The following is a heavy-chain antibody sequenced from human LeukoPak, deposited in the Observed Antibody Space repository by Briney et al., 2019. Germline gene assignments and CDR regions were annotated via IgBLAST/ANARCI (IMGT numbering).Heavy chain of an antibody. CDR1: GYSISSGYY. V-gene: IGHV4-38-2*02. J-gene: IGHJ4*02. D-gene: IGHD5-18*01. Sequence: SETLSLTCTVSGYSISSGYYWGWIRQPPGKGLEWIGSIYHSGSTYYNPSLKSRVTISVDTSKNQFSLKLSSVTAADTAVYYCVGYSYGPFDYWGQGTLVTVSS. CDR2: IYHSGST. CDR3: VGYSYGPFDY.